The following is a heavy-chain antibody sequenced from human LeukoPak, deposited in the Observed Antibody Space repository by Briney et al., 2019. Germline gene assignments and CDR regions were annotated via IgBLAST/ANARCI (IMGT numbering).Heavy chain of an antibody. CDR2: ISSSSSYI. Sequence: GGSLRLPCAASGFTFSSYSMNWVRQAPGKGLEWVSSISSSSSYIYYADSVKGRFTISRDNAKNSLYLQMNSLRAEDTAVYYCARGGGYSSSWYMVCYFDYWGQGTLVTVSS. V-gene: IGHV3-21*01. J-gene: IGHJ4*02. CDR1: GFTFSSYS. D-gene: IGHD6-13*01. CDR3: ARGGGYSSSWYMVCYFDY.